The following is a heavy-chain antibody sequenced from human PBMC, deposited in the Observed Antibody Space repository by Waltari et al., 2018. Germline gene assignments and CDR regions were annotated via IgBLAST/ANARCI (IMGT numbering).Heavy chain of an antibody. Sequence: EVQLVETGGGLIQPGGSLKLSCAASGFTVRSNYMRWVRQAPGKGLEWVSVIYSGVSTYYADSVKGRYTISRDNSKNTLYLQMNSLRAEDTAVYYCARDRGGLEQPERWFDPWGQGTLVTVSS. J-gene: IGHJ5*02. CDR2: IYSGVST. CDR1: GFTVRSNY. V-gene: IGHV3-53*02. CDR3: ARDRGGLEQPERWFDP. D-gene: IGHD1-1*01.